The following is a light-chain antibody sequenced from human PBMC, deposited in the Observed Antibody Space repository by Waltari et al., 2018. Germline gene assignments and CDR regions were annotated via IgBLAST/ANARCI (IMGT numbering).Light chain of an antibody. V-gene: IGLV3-19*01. Sequence: SSELTHVPAVSVALGPTVRIQSQGDSLSITYGSWCRLKPGQSPERVIYGKNNRPSGIPDRFSASSSGNTASLTSTGAQAEEEAVYYCTSRDLSGDVVFGGGTQVTVL. CDR3: TSRDLSGDVV. CDR1: SLSITY. J-gene: IGLJ2*01. CDR2: GKN.